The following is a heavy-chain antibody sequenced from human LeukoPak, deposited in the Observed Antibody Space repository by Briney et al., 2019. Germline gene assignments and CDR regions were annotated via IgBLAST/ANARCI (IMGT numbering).Heavy chain of an antibody. CDR2: INPSGGST. V-gene: IGHV1-46*01. J-gene: IGHJ4*02. Sequence: ASVNVSCKASGYTFTSYYMHWVRQAPGQGLEWMGIINPSGGSTSYAQKFQGRVTMTRDTSTSTVYMELSSLRSEDTAVYYCGCMLSEQIDYWGQGTLVTVSS. CDR1: GYTFTSYY. D-gene: IGHD2-8*01. CDR3: GCMLSEQIDY.